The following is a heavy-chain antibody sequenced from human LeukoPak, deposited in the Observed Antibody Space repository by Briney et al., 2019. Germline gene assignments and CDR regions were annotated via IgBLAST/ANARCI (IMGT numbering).Heavy chain of an antibody. V-gene: IGHV4-34*01. D-gene: IGHD1-26*01. CDR2: INHSGST. Sequence: SETLSLTCAVYGGSFSGYYWSWIRQPPGKGLEWIGEINHSGSTNYNPSLKSRVTISVDTSKNQFSLKLSSVTAADTAVCYCAFWSGSYDSWGQGTLVTVSS. CDR3: AFWSGSYDS. CDR1: GGSFSGYY. J-gene: IGHJ4*02.